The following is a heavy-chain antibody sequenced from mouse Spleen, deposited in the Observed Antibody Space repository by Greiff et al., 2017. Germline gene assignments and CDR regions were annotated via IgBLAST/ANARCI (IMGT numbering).Heavy chain of an antibody. CDR2: IDPSDSYT. CDR1: GYTFTSYW. J-gene: IGHJ3*01. D-gene: IGHD1-1*01. CDR3: ARRYYGSILND. V-gene: IGHV1-59*01. Sequence: QVQLQQPGAELVRPGTSVKLSCKASGYTFTSYWMHWVKQRPGQGLEWIGVIDPSDSYTNYNQKFKGKATLTVDTSSSTAYMQLSSLTSEDSAVYYCARRYYGSILNDWGQGTLVTVSA.